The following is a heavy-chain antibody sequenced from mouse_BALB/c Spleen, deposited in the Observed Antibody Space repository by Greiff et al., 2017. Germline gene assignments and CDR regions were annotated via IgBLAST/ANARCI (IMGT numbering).Heavy chain of an antibody. Sequence: EVKLMESGGGLVKPGGSLKLSCAASGFTFSDYYMYWVRQTPEKRLEWVATISDGGSYTYYPDSVKGRFTISRDNAKNNLYLQMSSLKSEDTAMYYCAREITDYAMDYWGQGTSVTVSS. CDR1: GFTFSDYY. V-gene: IGHV5-4*02. J-gene: IGHJ4*01. CDR2: ISDGGSYT. D-gene: IGHD2-4*01. CDR3: AREITDYAMDY.